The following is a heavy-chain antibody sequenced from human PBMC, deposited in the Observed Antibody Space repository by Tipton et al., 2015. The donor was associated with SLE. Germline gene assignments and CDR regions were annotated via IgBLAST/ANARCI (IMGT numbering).Heavy chain of an antibody. J-gene: IGHJ6*02. CDR1: GASISGYF. CDR3: ARVPFEYSDRSGYYCGIDV. V-gene: IGHV4-59*08. D-gene: IGHD3-22*01. Sequence: TLSLTCIVSGASISGYFWSWIRQPPGKGLEWVGYIYYTGTTNYSHSLKSRVTILIDTSKRQFSLNLCSVTAADTTVSYCARVPFEYSDRSGYYCGIDVWGQGTTVTVSS. CDR2: IYYTGTT.